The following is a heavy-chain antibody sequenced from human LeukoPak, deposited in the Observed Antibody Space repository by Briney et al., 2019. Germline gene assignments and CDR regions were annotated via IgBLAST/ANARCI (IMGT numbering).Heavy chain of an antibody. CDR3: LTADSQAFDV. CDR1: GFTFTNAW. CDR2: IKSKTDGGTA. Sequence: GGSLRLSCAASGFTFTNAWMSWVRQAPGKGLEWVGRIKSKTDGGTADYAAPVKGRFTISRDDSKNTLFLQINSLKSDDTAVYYCLTADSQAFDVWGQGTMVTVSS. J-gene: IGHJ3*01. V-gene: IGHV3-15*01. D-gene: IGHD2-21*02.